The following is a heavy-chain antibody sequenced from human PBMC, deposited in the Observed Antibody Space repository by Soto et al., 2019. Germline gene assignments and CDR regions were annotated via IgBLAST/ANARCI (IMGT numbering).Heavy chain of an antibody. CDR2: IHPSGGGT. CDR3: ARGGHIAVVTASFDY. Sequence: SCKPSGYTFNTYYLHWLRQAPGQALEWMGVIHPSGGGTTYAQKFLGRVTVTRDTSTTTVFMELSSLRSDDTAVYYCARGGHIAVVTASFDYWGQGTLVTVSS. V-gene: IGHV1-46*02. J-gene: IGHJ4*02. D-gene: IGHD2-21*02. CDR1: GYTFNTYY.